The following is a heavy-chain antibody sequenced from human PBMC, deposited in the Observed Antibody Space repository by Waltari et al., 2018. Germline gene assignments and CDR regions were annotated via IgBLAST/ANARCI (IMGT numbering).Heavy chain of an antibody. CDR2: INHSGST. D-gene: IGHD6-13*01. J-gene: IGHJ6*03. Sequence: QVQLQQWGAGLLKPSETLSLTCAVYGGSFSGYYWSWIRQPPGKGLEWIGEINHSGSTNYNPSLKSRVTISVDTSKNQFSLKLSSVTAADTAVYDCARGFASSSPGFMDVWGKGTTVTVSS. V-gene: IGHV4-34*01. CDR3: ARGFASSSPGFMDV. CDR1: GGSFSGYY.